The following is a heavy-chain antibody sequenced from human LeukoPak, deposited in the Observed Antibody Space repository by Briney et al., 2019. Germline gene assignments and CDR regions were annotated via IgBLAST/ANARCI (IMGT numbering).Heavy chain of an antibody. J-gene: IGHJ6*03. V-gene: IGHV1-2*02. CDR3: ARGPDYDDYFYMDF. CDR2: INPNNGGT. Sequence: ASVKVSCKASGYTFTDYYMHWVRQAPGQGLEWMGWINPNNGGTNFAQKFQGRVTMTRDTSITTAYMELSRLRSDDTAVYFCARGPDYDDYFYMDFWGKGTTVTVSS. CDR1: GYTFTDYY.